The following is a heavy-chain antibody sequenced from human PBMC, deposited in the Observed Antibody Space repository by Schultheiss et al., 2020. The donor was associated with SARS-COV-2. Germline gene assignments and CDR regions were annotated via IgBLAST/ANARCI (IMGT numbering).Heavy chain of an antibody. Sequence: GGSLRLSCAASGFTFSSYGMHWVRQAPGKGLEWVAVISYDGSNKYYADSVKGRFTISRDNSKNTLYLQMNSLKTEDTAVYYCTTWSSVCPFGWGQGTLVTVSS. CDR2: ISYDGSNK. J-gene: IGHJ4*02. V-gene: IGHV3-30*03. CDR1: GFTFSSYG. D-gene: IGHD6-19*01. CDR3: TTWSSVCPFG.